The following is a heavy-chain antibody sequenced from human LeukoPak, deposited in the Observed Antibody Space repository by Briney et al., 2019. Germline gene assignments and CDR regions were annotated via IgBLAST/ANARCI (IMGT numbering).Heavy chain of an antibody. CDR2: INHSGST. CDR3: AGGRRYWGFGGSYMDY. CDR1: GGSISSYY. Sequence: SETLSLTCTVSGGSISSYYWSWIRQPPGKGLEWIGEINHSGSTNYNPSLKSRVTISVDTSKNQFSLKLSSVTAADTAVYYCAGGRRYWGFGGSYMDYWGQGTLVTVSS. D-gene: IGHD3-10*01. V-gene: IGHV4-34*01. J-gene: IGHJ4*02.